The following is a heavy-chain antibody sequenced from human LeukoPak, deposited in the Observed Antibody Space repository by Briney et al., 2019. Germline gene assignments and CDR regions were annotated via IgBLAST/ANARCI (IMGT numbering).Heavy chain of an antibody. CDR2: INPSGGST. CDR3: ARDRGSSGWTPTNYYYGMDV. J-gene: IGHJ6*02. D-gene: IGHD6-19*01. V-gene: IGHV1-46*01. CDR1: GYTFTGYY. Sequence: ASVKVSCKASGYTFTGYYMHWVRQAPGQGLEWMGIINPSGGSTSYAQKFQGRVTMTRDTSTSTVYMELSSLRSEDTAVYYCARDRGSSGWTPTNYYYGMDVWGQGTTVTVSS.